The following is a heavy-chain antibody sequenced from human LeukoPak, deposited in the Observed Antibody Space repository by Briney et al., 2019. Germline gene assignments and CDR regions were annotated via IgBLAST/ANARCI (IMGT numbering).Heavy chain of an antibody. V-gene: IGHV3-21*01. Sequence: GGSLRLSCAASGFTFISYSMSWVRQAPGKGLEWVSSISSGSSYIYYADSVNGRFTISRDNARNSLYLLMNSLRAEDTAVYYCARDKSIAARPKDYWGQGTLVTVSS. D-gene: IGHD6-6*01. CDR3: ARDKSIAARPKDY. J-gene: IGHJ4*02. CDR2: ISSGSSYI. CDR1: GFTFISYS.